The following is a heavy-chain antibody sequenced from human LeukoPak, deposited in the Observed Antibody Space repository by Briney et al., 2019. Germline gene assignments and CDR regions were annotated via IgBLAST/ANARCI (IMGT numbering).Heavy chain of an antibody. D-gene: IGHD2-21*02. J-gene: IGHJ3*02. CDR3: ARGLAYCGGDCYRAFDI. CDR1: GFTFSTYT. V-gene: IGHV3-48*04. Sequence: GGSLRLSCAASGFTFSTYTMNWVRQAPGKGLEWVSYISSSSSNILYADSVKGRFTISRDNAKNSLYLQMNSLRAEDTAVYYCARGLAYCGGDCYRAFDIWGQGTMVTVSS. CDR2: ISSSSSNI.